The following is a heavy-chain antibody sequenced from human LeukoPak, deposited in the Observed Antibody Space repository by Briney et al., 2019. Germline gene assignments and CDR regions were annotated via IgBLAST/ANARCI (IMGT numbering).Heavy chain of an antibody. CDR2: ISDSGGNT. D-gene: IGHD6-6*01. CDR3: ARHRSSWLIDY. Sequence: GGSLRLSCAASGFTFSSYAMSWVRQAPWERLQWVSGISDSGGNTYYEDSVRGRFTISRDNSKNTLYLQMNSLRAEDTAVYYCARHRSSWLIDYWGQGTLVTVSS. V-gene: IGHV3-23*01. CDR1: GFTFSSYA. J-gene: IGHJ4*02.